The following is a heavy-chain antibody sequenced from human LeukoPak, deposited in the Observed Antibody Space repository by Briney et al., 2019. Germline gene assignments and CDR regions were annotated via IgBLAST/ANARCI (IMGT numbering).Heavy chain of an antibody. Sequence: SETLSLTCAVYGGSLSNYYWSWIRQPPGKGLEWIGEINHSGSTNYNPSLKSRVTISVDTSKNQFSLKLTSVTAADTAMYYCARGGWELPEAYFDHWGQGTLVTVSS. CDR3: ARGGWELPEAYFDH. CDR1: GGSLSNYY. CDR2: INHSGST. V-gene: IGHV4-34*01. D-gene: IGHD1-26*01. J-gene: IGHJ4*02.